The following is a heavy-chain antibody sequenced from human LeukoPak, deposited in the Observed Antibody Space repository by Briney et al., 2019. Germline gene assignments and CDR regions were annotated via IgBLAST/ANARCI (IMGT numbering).Heavy chain of an antibody. J-gene: IGHJ3*02. D-gene: IGHD2-2*01. CDR3: AREGVDIVVVPAAHDAFDI. CDR2: IKPNSGGT. V-gene: IGHV1-2*02. Sequence: ASVKVSCKASGYTFTGYYMHWVRQAPGQGLEWMGWIKPNSGGTNYAQKFQGRVTMTRDTSISTAYMELSRLKSDDTAVYYCAREGVDIVVVPAAHDAFDIWGQGTMVTVSS. CDR1: GYTFTGYY.